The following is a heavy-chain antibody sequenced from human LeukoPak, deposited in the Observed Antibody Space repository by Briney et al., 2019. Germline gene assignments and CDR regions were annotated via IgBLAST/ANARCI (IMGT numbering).Heavy chain of an antibody. V-gene: IGHV3-48*01. CDR2: ISSSSSTI. CDR1: AFTFSSYS. D-gene: IGHD6-19*01. J-gene: IGHJ4*02. Sequence: GGSLRLSCAASAFTFSSYSMNWVRQAPGKGLEWVSYISSSSSTIYYADSVKGRFTISRDNAKNSLYLQMNSLRAEDTAVYYCARDPGSGWYILGYFDYWGQGTLVTVSS. CDR3: ARDPGSGWYILGYFDY.